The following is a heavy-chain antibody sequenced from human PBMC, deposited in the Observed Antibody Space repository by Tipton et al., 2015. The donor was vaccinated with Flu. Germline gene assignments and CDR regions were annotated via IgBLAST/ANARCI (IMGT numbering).Heavy chain of an antibody. CDR2: IIPIFGTA. D-gene: IGHD3-9*01. CDR3: ARNPSSDILTSRTNYFGMGV. CDR1: GGTFSSYA. Sequence: QLVQSGAEVKKPGSSVKVSCKASGGTFSSYAISWVRQAPGQGLEWMGGIIPIFGTANYAQKFQGRVTITAEESTSTAYMELSSLRSEATAVYYCARNPSSDILTSRTNYFGMGVWGQGTTVTVSS. J-gene: IGHJ6*02. V-gene: IGHV1-69*01.